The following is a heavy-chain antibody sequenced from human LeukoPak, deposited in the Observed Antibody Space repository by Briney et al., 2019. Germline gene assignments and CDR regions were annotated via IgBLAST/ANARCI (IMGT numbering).Heavy chain of an antibody. V-gene: IGHV3-11*01. J-gene: IGHJ4*02. CDR2: ISSSGSTI. CDR3: ARVEAEYDFWSGYYHFDY. D-gene: IGHD3-3*01. CDR1: GFTFSDYY. Sequence: KPGGSLRLSCAASGFTFSDYYMSWIRQAPGKGLEWVSYISSSGSTIYYADSVKGRFTISRDNAKNSLYLQMNSLRAEDTAVYYCARVEAEYDFWSGYYHFDYWGQGTLVTVSS.